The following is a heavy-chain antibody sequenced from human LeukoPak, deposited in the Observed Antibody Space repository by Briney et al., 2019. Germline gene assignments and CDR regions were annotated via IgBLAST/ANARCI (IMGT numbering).Heavy chain of an antibody. Sequence: PSETLSLTCTVSGGSINSYYWSWIRQPPGKGLEWIGYIYNSETINYNPSLTSRVTISLDTSKNQVSLKLTSVTAEDTAVYYCARDYYDSSGTLYYGMDVWGQGTTVTVSS. D-gene: IGHD3-22*01. J-gene: IGHJ6*02. CDR3: ARDYYDSSGTLYYGMDV. V-gene: IGHV4-59*01. CDR2: IYNSETI. CDR1: GGSINSYY.